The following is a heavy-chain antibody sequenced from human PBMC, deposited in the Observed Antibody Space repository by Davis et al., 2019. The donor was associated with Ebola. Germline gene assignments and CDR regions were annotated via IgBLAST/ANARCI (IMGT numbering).Heavy chain of an antibody. V-gene: IGHV4-30-4*01. CDR2: IYYSGST. Sequence: PSETLSLTCTVSGGSISSGDYYWSWIRQPPGKGLEWIGYIYYSGSTYYNPSLKSRVTISVDTSKNQFSLKLSSVTAADTAVYYCAGTMVRGPTPGSVFDYWGQGTLVTVSS. CDR1: GGSISSGDYY. CDR3: AGTMVRGPTPGSVFDY. J-gene: IGHJ4*02. D-gene: IGHD3-10*01.